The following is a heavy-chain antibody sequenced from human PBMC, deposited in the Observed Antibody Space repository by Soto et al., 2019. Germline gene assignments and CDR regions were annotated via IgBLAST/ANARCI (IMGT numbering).Heavy chain of an antibody. J-gene: IGHJ4*02. CDR3: ARDYYKYYDSSGYYRSPVY. V-gene: IGHV3-30-3*01. Sequence: GGSLRLSCAASVFTFSSYAMHWVRQAPGKGLEWVALISYDGSDKDYADSVKGRFTISRDNSRNTLFLQMNSLRAEDTAVYYCARDYYKYYDSSGYYRSPVYWGQGTLVTVSS. CDR1: VFTFSSYA. CDR2: ISYDGSDK. D-gene: IGHD3-22*01.